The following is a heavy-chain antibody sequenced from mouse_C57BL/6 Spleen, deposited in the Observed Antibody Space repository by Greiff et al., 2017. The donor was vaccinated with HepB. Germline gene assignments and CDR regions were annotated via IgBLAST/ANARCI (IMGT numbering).Heavy chain of an antibody. D-gene: IGHD4-1*01. CDR1: GYTFTDYY. J-gene: IGHJ3*01. CDR2: INPNNGGT. V-gene: IGHV1-26*01. Sequence: EVKLQQSGPELVKPGASVKISCKASGYTFTDYYMNWVKQSHGKSLEWIGDINPNNGGTSYNQKFKGKATLTVDKSSSTAYMELRSLTSEDSAVYYCATNWDGTWFAYWGQGTLVTVSA. CDR3: ATNWDGTWFAY.